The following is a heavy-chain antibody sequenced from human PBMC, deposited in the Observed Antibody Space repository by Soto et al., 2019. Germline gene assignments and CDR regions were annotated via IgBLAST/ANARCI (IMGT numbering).Heavy chain of an antibody. Sequence: SETLSLTCTVSGDSLSSGGHYWSWIRQHPGKGLEWIGHIYDSVNTYYSPSLRSRVTISADMSKNQFSLNLRSVTAADTAVYYCARVDHRGYFAIFTDYWGQGTLVTVSS. CDR1: GDSLSSGGHY. CDR3: ARVDHRGYFAIFTDY. V-gene: IGHV4-31*03. J-gene: IGHJ4*02. D-gene: IGHD5-18*01. CDR2: IYDSVNT.